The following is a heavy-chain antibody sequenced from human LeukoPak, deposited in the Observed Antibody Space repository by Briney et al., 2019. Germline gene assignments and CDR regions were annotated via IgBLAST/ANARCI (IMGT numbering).Heavy chain of an antibody. J-gene: IGHJ4*02. CDR2: IKGDGSEM. Sequence: PGGSLRLSCAASGFTFNSYWMHWVRLVPGKGLVWISCIKGDGSEMRYEDSVKGRFTISRDNAKSTLYLQMNSLRAEDTAIYYCARGGNYALDYVGQGALVTVSS. D-gene: IGHD3-22*01. CDR1: GFTFNSYW. V-gene: IGHV3-74*01. CDR3: ARGGNYALDY.